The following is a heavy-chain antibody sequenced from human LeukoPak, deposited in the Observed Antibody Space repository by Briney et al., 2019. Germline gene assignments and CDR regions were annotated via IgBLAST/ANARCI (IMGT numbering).Heavy chain of an antibody. D-gene: IGHD4-17*01. CDR2: IYRTGRT. CDR1: GDSISNNYL. Sequence: SETLSLTCAVSGDSISNNYLWRWVRQFPGKGLEYIGEIYRTGRTNYNPSLKSRVTISIDKSENQFSLNLRSVTAADTAVYYCGRHDYGDSSAAFDIWGQGAMVTVSS. J-gene: IGHJ3*02. CDR3: GRHDYGDSSAAFDI. V-gene: IGHV4-4*02.